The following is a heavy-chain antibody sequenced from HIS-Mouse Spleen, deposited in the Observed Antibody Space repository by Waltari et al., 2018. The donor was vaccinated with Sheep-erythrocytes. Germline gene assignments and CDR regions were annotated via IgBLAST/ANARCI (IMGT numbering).Heavy chain of an antibody. Sequence: GGSLRLSCAASGFTFSSYSMNWVRQAPGKGLEWVSSISSSSSYIYYADSVKGRFTISRDNAKNSLDLQMNSLRAEDTAVYYCAIDTGTDAFDIWGQGTMVTVSS. CDR1: GFTFSSYS. D-gene: IGHD1-1*01. CDR2: ISSSSSYI. J-gene: IGHJ3*02. V-gene: IGHV3-21*01. CDR3: AIDTGTDAFDI.